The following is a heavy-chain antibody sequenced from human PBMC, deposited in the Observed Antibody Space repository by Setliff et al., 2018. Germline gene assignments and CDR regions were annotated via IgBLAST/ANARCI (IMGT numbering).Heavy chain of an antibody. V-gene: IGHV4-39*07. CDR1: GGSISSSLYY. J-gene: IGHJ6*02. CDR3: ARGAGYSSRWYIYYYGMDV. D-gene: IGHD6-13*01. CDR2: IYYSGST. Sequence: PSETLSLTCTVSGGSISSSLYYWGWIRQPPGKGLEWIGSIYYSGSTNYNPSLKSRVTISLDTSKNQFSLKLSSVTAADTAVYYCARGAGYSSRWYIYYYGMDVWGQGTTVTVSS.